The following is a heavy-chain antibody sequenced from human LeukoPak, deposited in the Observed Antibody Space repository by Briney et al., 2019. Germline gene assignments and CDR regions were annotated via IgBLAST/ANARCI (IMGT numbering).Heavy chain of an antibody. Sequence: GESLKISCKGSGYSFTSYWIGWVRQMPGKGLEWMGIIYPGDSDTRYSPSFQGQVTISVDKSISTAYLQWSSLKASDTAMYYCARGYQYYDYVWGSYPPDYWGQGTLVTVSS. D-gene: IGHD3-16*01. V-gene: IGHV5-51*01. CDR3: ARGYQYYDYVWGSYPPDY. CDR1: GYSFTSYW. CDR2: IYPGDSDT. J-gene: IGHJ4*02.